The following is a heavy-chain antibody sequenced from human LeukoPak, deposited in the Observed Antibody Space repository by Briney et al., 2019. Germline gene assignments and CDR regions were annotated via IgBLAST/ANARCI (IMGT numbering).Heavy chain of an antibody. CDR1: GASIISSIYR. Sequence: PSETLSLTCTVSGASIISSIYRWVWIRQPPGKGLEWMGSVYYDGSTYYNPSLTSRVSMSVDTSKNQFSLKVRSVAATDTAVYYCARLHDLDYWGQGILVTVSS. V-gene: IGHV4-39*01. J-gene: IGHJ4*02. CDR3: ARLHDLDY. CDR2: VYYDGST. D-gene: IGHD5-24*01.